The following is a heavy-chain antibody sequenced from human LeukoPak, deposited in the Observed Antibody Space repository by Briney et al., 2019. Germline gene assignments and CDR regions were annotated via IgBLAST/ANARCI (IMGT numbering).Heavy chain of an antibody. CDR3: ARDLGSGWSPGY. J-gene: IGHJ4*02. V-gene: IGHV4-39*07. CDR2: IHYSGST. D-gene: IGHD6-19*01. CDR1: GGSISSSTYY. Sequence: SETLSLTCTVSGGSISSSTYYWGWIRQPPGKGLEWIGSIHYSGSTYYNPSLKSRVTISVDTSKNQFSLNLSSVTAADTAFYYCARDLGSGWSPGYWGQGTLVTVSS.